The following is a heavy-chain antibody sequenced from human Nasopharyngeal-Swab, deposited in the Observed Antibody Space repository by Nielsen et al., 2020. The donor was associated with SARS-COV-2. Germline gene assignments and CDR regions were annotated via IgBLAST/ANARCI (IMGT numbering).Heavy chain of an antibody. CDR2: IYYSGST. CDR3: ARGRITMIVVVSHLDV. D-gene: IGHD3-22*01. Sequence: SETLSLTCTVSGGSISSGGYCWSWIRQHPGKGLEWIGYIYYSGSTYYNPSLKSRVTISVDTSKNQFSLKLSSVTAADTAVYYCARGRITMIVVVSHLDVWGQGTTVTVSS. V-gene: IGHV4-31*03. J-gene: IGHJ6*02. CDR1: GGSISSGGYC.